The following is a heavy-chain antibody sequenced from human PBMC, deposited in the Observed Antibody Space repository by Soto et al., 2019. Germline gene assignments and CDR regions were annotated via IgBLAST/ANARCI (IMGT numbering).Heavy chain of an antibody. CDR3: ARGPPGWYGYDY. D-gene: IGHD6-19*01. V-gene: IGHV3-74*01. CDR1: GFTFRSSW. CDR2: INSDATTK. Sequence: EVQLVESGGGLVQPGGSLRLSCVASGFTFRSSWMHWVRQAPGKGLVWVSRINSDATTKNYADYVQGRFTIARDNAENTLYLQMDSLTAEDTAVYYCARGPPGWYGYDYWGQGTLVTVSS. J-gene: IGHJ4*02.